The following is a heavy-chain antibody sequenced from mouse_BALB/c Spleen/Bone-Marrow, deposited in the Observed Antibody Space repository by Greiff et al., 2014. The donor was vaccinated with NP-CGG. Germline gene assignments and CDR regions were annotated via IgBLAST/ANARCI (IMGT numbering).Heavy chain of an antibody. V-gene: IGHV1S81*02. J-gene: IGHJ1*01. D-gene: IGHD1-1*01. CDR2: INPSNGGT. Sequence: QVQLKESGAELVKPGASVKLSCKASGYTFTSYYMYWVKQRPGQGLEWIGGINPSNGGTNFNEKFKSKATLTVDKSSSTAYMQLSSLTSEDSAVYYFTRDHYYYGSSYWYFDVWGAGTTVTVSS. CDR3: TRDHYYYGSSYWYFDV. CDR1: GYTFTSYY.